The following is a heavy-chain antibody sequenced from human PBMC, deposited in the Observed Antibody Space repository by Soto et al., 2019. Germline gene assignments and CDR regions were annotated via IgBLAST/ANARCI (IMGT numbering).Heavy chain of an antibody. CDR1: GFTFSSYG. V-gene: IGHV3-33*06. Sequence: LSCAASGFTFSSYGMHWVRQAPGKGLEWVAVIWYDGSNKYYADSVKGRFTISRDNSKNTLYLQMNSLRPEDTALYYCGKASSSNSWSPIAYWGQGTMVTVSS. CDR2: IWYDGSNK. D-gene: IGHD3-3*01. CDR3: GKASSSNSWSPIAY. J-gene: IGHJ4*02.